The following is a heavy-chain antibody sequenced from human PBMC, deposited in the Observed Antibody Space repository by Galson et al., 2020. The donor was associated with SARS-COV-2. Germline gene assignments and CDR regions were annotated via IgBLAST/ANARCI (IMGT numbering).Heavy chain of an antibody. CDR3: ASWYCSRSTCYNMDV. J-gene: IGHJ6*03. CDR2: VYYTGTS. D-gene: IGHD2-15*01. Sequence: SETLSLTCTVSGGSVRSYYWSWIRQPPGKGLEWIGYVYYTGTSAFSPSLKSRVTMSVDTSKNQFSLNLNSVTAADTAVYYCASWYCSRSTCYNMDVWGKGTTVTVS. V-gene: IGHV4-59*02. CDR1: GGSVRSYY.